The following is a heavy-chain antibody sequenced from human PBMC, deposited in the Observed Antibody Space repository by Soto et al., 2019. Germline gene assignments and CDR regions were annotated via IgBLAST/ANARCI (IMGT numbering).Heavy chain of an antibody. V-gene: IGHV4-30-4*01. D-gene: IGHD6-19*01. Sequence: QVQLRESGPGLVKPSQTLSLTCTVSDGSISSGAYYWSWIRQPPGKGLEWIGYIYFSGDTYYNPSLKGRLSISRDTSKNQFFLRLSSVTAADTAVYYCARRSVGGTYPNGFDPWGQGTLVTVSS. CDR1: DGSISSGAYY. J-gene: IGHJ5*02. CDR3: ARRSVGGTYPNGFDP. CDR2: IYFSGDT.